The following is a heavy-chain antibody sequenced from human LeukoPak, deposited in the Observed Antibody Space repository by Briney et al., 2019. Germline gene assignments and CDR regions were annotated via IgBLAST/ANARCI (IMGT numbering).Heavy chain of an antibody. CDR2: ISKDETNK. CDR1: GFSFSTFG. CDR3: AKDNPVLDS. J-gene: IGHJ4*02. V-gene: IGHV3-30*18. Sequence: GGSLRLSCAASGFSFSTFGMHWVHQTPGKGLEWVSHISKDETNKYYADSVKGRFTISRDTSKNTLFLQMNSLRVEDTAVYYCAKDNPVLDSWGQGTLVTVSS.